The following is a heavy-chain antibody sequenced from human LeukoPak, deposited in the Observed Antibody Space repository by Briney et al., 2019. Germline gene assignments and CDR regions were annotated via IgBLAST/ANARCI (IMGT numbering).Heavy chain of an antibody. CDR3: ARDVFGLDY. V-gene: IGHV1-46*01. J-gene: IGHJ4*02. CDR2: ITASGGGT. D-gene: IGHD3-10*01. Sequence: ASVKVSCKASGYTFTSYYLHWVRQSPGQGLEWMGVITASGGGTTYAQKFQGRVTMTRDTSSSTVYMELTSLRSEDTAVYYCARDVFGLDYWGQGTLVTVSS. CDR1: GYTFTSYY.